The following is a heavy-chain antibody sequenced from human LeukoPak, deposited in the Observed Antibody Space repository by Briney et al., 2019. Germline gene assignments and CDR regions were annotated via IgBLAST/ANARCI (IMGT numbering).Heavy chain of an antibody. CDR3: ARAGGGWSFDY. J-gene: IGHJ4*02. Sequence: ASVKVSRKASGYTLTDYFIHWVRQAPGQGLEWMGWINPDSGGTKYAQKFQGRVTMTRDTSINTAYMELSRLRSDDTAVFYCARAGGGWSFDYLGQGTLVTVSS. CDR1: GYTLTDYF. V-gene: IGHV1-2*02. CDR2: INPDSGGT. D-gene: IGHD6-19*01.